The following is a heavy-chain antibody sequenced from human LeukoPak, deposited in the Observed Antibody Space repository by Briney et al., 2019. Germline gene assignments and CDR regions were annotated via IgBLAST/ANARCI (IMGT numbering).Heavy chain of an antibody. Sequence: PSQTLSLTCTVSGGSISSGSYYWSWIRQPAGKGLEWIGRTYSSGSSNYNPSLKSRVTISVDTSKNQFSLKLSSVTAADTAVYYCARTWGSDFWSGYLVYWGQGTLVTVSS. CDR3: ARTWGSDFWSGYLVY. V-gene: IGHV4-61*02. D-gene: IGHD3-3*01. J-gene: IGHJ4*02. CDR1: GGSISSGSYY. CDR2: TYSSGSS.